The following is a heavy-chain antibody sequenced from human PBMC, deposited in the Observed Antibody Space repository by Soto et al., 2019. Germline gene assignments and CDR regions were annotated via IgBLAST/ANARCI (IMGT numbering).Heavy chain of an antibody. CDR3: ARDLRWSSGWAFDY. V-gene: IGHV1-18*04. Sequence: QLVQSGAEVKKPGASVRVSCKASGYIFTDYGISWVRQAPGQGLEWMGWISGYNADTSYAQRLQDRVKMTIDTSTRTVYMELRSLTSDDTAVYYCARDLRWSSGWAFDYWGQGTLVTVSS. CDR2: ISGYNADT. CDR1: GYIFTDYG. D-gene: IGHD6-19*01. J-gene: IGHJ4*02.